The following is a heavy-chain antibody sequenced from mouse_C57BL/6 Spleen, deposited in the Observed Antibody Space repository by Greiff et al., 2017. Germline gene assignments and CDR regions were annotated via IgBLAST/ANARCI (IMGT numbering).Heavy chain of an antibody. CDR1: GFSLTSYG. D-gene: IGHD1-1*01. CDR2: IWRGGST. Sequence: QVQLQQSGPGLVQPSQSLSITCTVSGFSLTSYGVHWVRQSPGKGLEWLGVIWRGGSTDYNAAFMSRLSITKDNSKSQVFFKMNSLQADDTAIYYCAKEGGYYGSSSVYFDYWGQGTTLTVSS. V-gene: IGHV2-5*01. CDR3: AKEGGYYGSSSVYFDY. J-gene: IGHJ2*01.